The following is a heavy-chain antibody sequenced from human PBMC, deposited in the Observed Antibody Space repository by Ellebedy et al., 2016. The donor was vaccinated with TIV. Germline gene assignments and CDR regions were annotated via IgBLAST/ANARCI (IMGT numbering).Heavy chain of an antibody. CDR3: AKGSQWLGRTCFDY. V-gene: IGHV3-33*06. CDR2: IWSDGSNK. Sequence: GESLKISCAASGFTFSTYGMHWVRQAPGKGLDWAAGIWSDGSNKYYAASVKGRFTISRDNSKNTLYLQMNSLRAEDTAVYYCAKGSQWLGRTCFDYWGQGTLVTVSS. D-gene: IGHD6-19*01. CDR1: GFTFSTYG. J-gene: IGHJ4*02.